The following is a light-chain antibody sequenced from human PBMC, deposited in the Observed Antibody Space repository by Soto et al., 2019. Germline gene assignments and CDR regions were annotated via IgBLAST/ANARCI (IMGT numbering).Light chain of an antibody. CDR3: SSYTSSSPYV. J-gene: IGLJ1*01. V-gene: IGLV2-14*01. CDR2: EVN. CDR1: SSDVGDYNY. Sequence: QSVLTQPASVSGSPGQSITISCTGASSDVGDYNYVSWYQHHPGKAPKLLIYEVNNRPSGVSDRFSGSKSGNVASLTISWLQAEDEADYYCSSYTSSSPYVFGTGTKLTVL.